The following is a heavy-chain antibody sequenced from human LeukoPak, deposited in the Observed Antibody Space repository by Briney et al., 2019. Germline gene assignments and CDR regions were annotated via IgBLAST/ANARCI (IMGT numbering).Heavy chain of an antibody. D-gene: IGHD2-2*01. CDR3: ARVGARYCSSTSCGSWFDP. V-gene: IGHV3-30*02. CDR1: RFTFSSYG. J-gene: IGHJ5*02. Sequence: GGSLRLSCAASRFTFSSYGMHWVRQAPGKGLEWVAFIPYDGNNKYYADSVKGRFTISRDNSKNTLYLQMNSLRAEDTAVYYCARVGARYCSSTSCGSWFDPWGQGTLVTVSS. CDR2: IPYDGNNK.